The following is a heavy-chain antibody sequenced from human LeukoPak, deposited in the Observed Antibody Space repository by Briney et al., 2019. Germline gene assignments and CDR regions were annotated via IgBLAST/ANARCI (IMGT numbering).Heavy chain of an antibody. CDR1: RFTFSSYW. Sequence: PGGSLRLSCAASRFTFSSYWMSWVRQAPGKGLEWVANIKQDGSEKYYVDSVKGRFTISRDNAKNSLYLQMNSLRAEDTAVYYCAVFKAAAGLDYWGQGTLVTVSS. CDR2: IKQDGSEK. D-gene: IGHD6-13*01. V-gene: IGHV3-7*01. CDR3: AVFKAAAGLDY. J-gene: IGHJ4*02.